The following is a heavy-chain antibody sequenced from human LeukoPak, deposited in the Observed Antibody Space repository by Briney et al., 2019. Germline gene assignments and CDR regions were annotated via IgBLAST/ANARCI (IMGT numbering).Heavy chain of an antibody. CDR3: ARGGYYYGYYYYYGMDV. CDR1: GYTFTSYD. D-gene: IGHD3-22*01. J-gene: IGHJ6*02. V-gene: IGHV1-8*01. Sequence: ASVTVSCKASGYTFTSYDINWVRQAPGQGLEWMGWMNPNSGNTGYAQKFQGRVTMTRITSISTAYMELSSLRSEDTAVYYCARGGYYYGYYYYYGMDVWGQGTTVTVSS. CDR2: MNPNSGNT.